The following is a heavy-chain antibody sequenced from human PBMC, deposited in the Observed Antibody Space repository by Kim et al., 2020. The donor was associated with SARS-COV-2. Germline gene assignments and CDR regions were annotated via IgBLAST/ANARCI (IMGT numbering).Heavy chain of an antibody. Sequence: KGRFTISRDNSKNTLYLQMSSLGAEDTAVYYCVKAVGIVVVPAVNYGMDVWGQGTTVTVSS. D-gene: IGHD2-2*01. V-gene: IGHV3-64D*06. CDR3: VKAVGIVVVPAVNYGMDV. J-gene: IGHJ6*02.